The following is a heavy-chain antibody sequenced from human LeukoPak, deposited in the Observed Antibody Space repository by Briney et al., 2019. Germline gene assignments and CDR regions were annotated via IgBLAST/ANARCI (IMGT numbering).Heavy chain of an antibody. J-gene: IGHJ4*02. CDR2: INPNRAVT. CDR1: GYTFTSYY. V-gene: IGHV1-2*02. CDR3: ATDYGFLPRYCSGDNCYSDVGDF. Sequence: ASVKVSCKASGYTFTSYYIHWVRQAPGQGREWMGWINPNRAVTNYAQKFQGRVTMNSDTSITTAYMELGSLRSHDTAVYYCATDYGFLPRYCSGDNCYSDVGDFWGQGTLVTVSS. D-gene: IGHD2-15*01.